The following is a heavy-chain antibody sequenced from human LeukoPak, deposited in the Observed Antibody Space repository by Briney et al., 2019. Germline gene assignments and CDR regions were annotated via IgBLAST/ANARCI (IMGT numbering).Heavy chain of an antibody. D-gene: IGHD6-13*01. V-gene: IGHV1-2*02. CDR3: ASSGVGSSWPYYYYYYMDV. J-gene: IGHJ6*03. CDR1: GYTFTNYG. CDR2: INPNSGGT. Sequence: ASVKVSCKASGYTFTNYGISWVRQAPGQGLEWMGWINPNSGGTNYAQKFQGRVTMTRDTSISTAYMELSRLRSDDTAVYYCASSGVGSSWPYYYYYYMDVWGKGTTVTVSS.